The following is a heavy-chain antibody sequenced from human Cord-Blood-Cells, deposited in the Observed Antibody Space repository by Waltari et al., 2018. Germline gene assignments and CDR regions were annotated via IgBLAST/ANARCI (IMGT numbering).Heavy chain of an antibody. J-gene: IGHJ3*02. CDR2: ISPICGTA. CDR3: ARALTGSWQLVDAFDI. Sequence: QLQLVQSGAEVKKPGSSVEVSCRASGGTFSSYAISWVRQAPGQGPEWMGGISPICGTANYAQKFQGRFTITADESTSTAYRELSSLRSEDTAVYYCARALTGSWQLVDAFDIWGQGTMVTVSS. D-gene: IGHD6-6*01. CDR1: GGTFSSYA. V-gene: IGHV1-69*01.